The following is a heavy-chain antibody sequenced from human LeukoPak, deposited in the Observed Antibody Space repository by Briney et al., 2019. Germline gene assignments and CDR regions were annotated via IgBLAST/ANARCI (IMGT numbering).Heavy chain of an antibody. J-gene: IGHJ4*02. Sequence: SETLSLTCTVSGGSISSSSYYWGWIRQPPGKGLEWIGSIYYSGSTYYNPSLKSRVTISVDRSKNQFSLKLSSVTAADTAVYYCARYSYGMLIFDYWGQGTLVTVSS. D-gene: IGHD5-18*01. CDR3: ARYSYGMLIFDY. CDR1: GGSISSSSYY. V-gene: IGHV4-39*07. CDR2: IYYSGST.